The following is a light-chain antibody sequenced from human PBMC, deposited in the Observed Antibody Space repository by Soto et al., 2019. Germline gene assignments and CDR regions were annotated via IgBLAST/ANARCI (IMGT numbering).Light chain of an antibody. J-gene: IGKJ2*01. CDR3: LQDHNYPRT. Sequence: AIQMTQSPSSLSASVGDRVNITCRASQGIRNELGWYQQKAGKAPKLLIYAASNLQSGVPLRFRGSGSGTDFTLTISSLQPEDFATYYCLQDHNYPRTFGQGTKLDIK. CDR2: AAS. CDR1: QGIRNE. V-gene: IGKV1-6*01.